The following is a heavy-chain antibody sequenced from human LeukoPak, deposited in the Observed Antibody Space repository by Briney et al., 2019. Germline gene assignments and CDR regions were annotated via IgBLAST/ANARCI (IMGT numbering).Heavy chain of an antibody. J-gene: IGHJ5*02. D-gene: IGHD5-24*01. CDR3: AKADGSWTYDP. V-gene: IGHV3-48*01. CDR1: GFTFSSSG. Sequence: PGGSLRLSCAASGFTFSSSGMNWVRQAPGKGLEWVSYISGSSGSIYHADSVKGRFTISRDNSKNTLFLQMNSLRAEDTAVYYCAKADGSWTYDPWGQGTLVTVSS. CDR2: ISGSSGSI.